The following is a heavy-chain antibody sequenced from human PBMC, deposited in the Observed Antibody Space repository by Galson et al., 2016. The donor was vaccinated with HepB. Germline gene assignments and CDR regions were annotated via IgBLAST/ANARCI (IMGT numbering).Heavy chain of an antibody. CDR1: AYTFTNYA. CDR2: IIPGNGDT. V-gene: IGHV1-3*01. Sequence: SVKVSCKASAYTFTNYAIHWVHQAPGQGLEWMGWIIPGNGDTKYSQTFQGRVTIARDTSANTAYMELSSLRSEDTAVYYCAREGNYYTLDYWGQGTLVTVSS. CDR3: AREGNYYTLDY. J-gene: IGHJ4*02. D-gene: IGHD1-26*01.